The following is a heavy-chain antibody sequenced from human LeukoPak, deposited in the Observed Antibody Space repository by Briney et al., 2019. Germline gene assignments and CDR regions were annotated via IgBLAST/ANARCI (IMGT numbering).Heavy chain of an antibody. V-gene: IGHV1-2*02. CDR1: GYTFTGYY. D-gene: IGHD4-17*01. J-gene: IGHJ4*02. CDR2: INPNSGGT. CDR3: ARCGCTVTTGVTFDY. Sequence: ASVKASCKASGYTFTGYYMHWVRQAPGQGLEWMGWINPNSGGTNYAQKFQGRVTMTRDTSISTAYMELSRLRSDDTAVYYCARCGCTVTTGVTFDYWGQGTLVTVSS.